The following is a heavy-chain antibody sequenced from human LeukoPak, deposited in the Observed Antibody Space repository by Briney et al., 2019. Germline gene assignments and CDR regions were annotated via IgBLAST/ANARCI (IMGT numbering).Heavy chain of an antibody. CDR2: IYSDGTT. CDR1: GFTFNSCW. V-gene: IGHV3-53*01. D-gene: IGHD4-23*01. J-gene: IGHJ4*02. CDR3: ARVIRTGNSGFSFDY. Sequence: PGGSLRLSCVVSGFTFNSCWMNWVRQAPGKGLEWVSIIYSDGTTCYADSVKGRFTISRDNSKNTVYLQMNSLRAEDTAKYYCARVIRTGNSGFSFDYWGQGTLVTVSS.